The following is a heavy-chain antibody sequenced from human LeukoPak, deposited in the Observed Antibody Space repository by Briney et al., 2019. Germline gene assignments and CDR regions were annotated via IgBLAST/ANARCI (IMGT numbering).Heavy chain of an antibody. CDR3: ATVRFLEWLLFDAFDI. V-gene: IGHV1-24*01. CDR1: GYTLTELS. J-gene: IGHJ3*02. D-gene: IGHD3-3*01. CDR2: FDPEDGET. Sequence: ASVKVSCKVSGYTLTELSMHWVRQAPGKGLEWMGGFDPEDGETIYAQKFQGRVTMTEDTSTDTAYMELSSLRSEDTAVCYCATVRFLEWLLFDAFDIWGQGTMVTVSS.